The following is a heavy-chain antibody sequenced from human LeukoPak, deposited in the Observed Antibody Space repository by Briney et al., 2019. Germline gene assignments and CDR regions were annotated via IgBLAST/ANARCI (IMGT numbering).Heavy chain of an antibody. D-gene: IGHD4-17*01. CDR3: AKDYGASVDY. CDR1: GFIFDTHD. CDR2: IRYDGSNK. J-gene: IGHJ4*02. Sequence: GGSLRLSCGASGFIFDTHDMHWVRQAPGKGLEWVAFIRYDGSNKYYADSVKGRFTISRDNSKNTLYLQMNSLRAEDTAVYYCAKDYGASVDYWGQGTLVTVSS. V-gene: IGHV3-30*02.